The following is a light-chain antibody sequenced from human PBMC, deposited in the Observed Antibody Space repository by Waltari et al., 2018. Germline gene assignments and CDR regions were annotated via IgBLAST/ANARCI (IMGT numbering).Light chain of an antibody. CDR3: QQYDKLPST. V-gene: IGKV1-33*01. Sequence: DIQMTQSPSSLSASVGDRVRITCQASQDIGDYLNWYQQKQGRAPNLLIHDASNVETGVPSRFSGSGSGTDFTFTINSLQPEDIATYYCQQYDKLPSTFCQGTRLEIE. J-gene: IGKJ5*01. CDR2: DAS. CDR1: QDIGDY.